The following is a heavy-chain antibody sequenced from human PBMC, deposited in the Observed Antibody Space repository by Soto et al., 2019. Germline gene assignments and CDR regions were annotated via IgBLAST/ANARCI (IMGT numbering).Heavy chain of an antibody. CDR2: IWYDGSNK. CDR3: ARVSWQLVNRTYYYYYMDV. V-gene: IGHV3-33*01. D-gene: IGHD6-6*01. J-gene: IGHJ6*03. CDR1: GFTFRSYG. Sequence: GGSLRLSCAASGFTFRSYGMHWVRQAPGKGLEWVAVIWYDGSNKYYADSVKGRFTISRDNSKNTLYLQMNSLRAEDTAVYYCARVSWQLVNRTYYYYYMDVWGKGTTVTVSS.